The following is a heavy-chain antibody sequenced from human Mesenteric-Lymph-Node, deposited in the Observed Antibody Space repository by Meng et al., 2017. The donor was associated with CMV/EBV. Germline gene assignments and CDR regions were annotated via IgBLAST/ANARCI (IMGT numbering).Heavy chain of an antibody. V-gene: IGHV3-11*01. J-gene: IGHJ4*02. CDR3: ARSRGSGSYPIMNFDC. CDR1: GFTFSDYY. CDR2: ISSSGNTI. Sequence: SGFTFSDYYMSWIRQAPGKGLEWVSYISSSGNTIYYADSVKGRFTFSRDSAKNSLYLQMNSLRAEDTAVYYCARSRGSGSYPIMNFDCWGQGTLVTVSS. D-gene: IGHD3-10*01.